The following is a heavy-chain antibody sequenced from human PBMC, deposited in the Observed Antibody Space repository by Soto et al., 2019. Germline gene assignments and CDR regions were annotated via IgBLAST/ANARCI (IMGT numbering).Heavy chain of an antibody. CDR2: IYYSGST. J-gene: IGHJ5*02. V-gene: IGHV4-59*01. Sequence: SETLSLTCTVSGGSISSYYWSWIRQPPGKGLEWIGYIYYSGSTNYNPSLKSRVTISVDTSKNQFSLKLSSVTAADTAVYYCARQPRSYDYGYNWFDPWGQGTLVTVSS. CDR1: GGSISSYY. D-gene: IGHD4-17*01. CDR3: ARQPRSYDYGYNWFDP.